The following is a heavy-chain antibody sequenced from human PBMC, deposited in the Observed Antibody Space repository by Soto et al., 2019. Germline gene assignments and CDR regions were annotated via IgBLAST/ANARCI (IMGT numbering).Heavy chain of an antibody. D-gene: IGHD2-2*01. CDR2: IYYIGST. CDR1: GGSVTSGRDY. CDR3: ARQEYQLLNNIQS. J-gene: IGHJ5*02. Sequence: SETLSLTCSVSGGSVTSGRDYWGWIRQTPGKGLEWIGSIYYIGSTYVNPSLKSRVILSVDTSKNRFSLRLTSVSAADSAVYYFARQEYQLLNNIQSWGLGILVNVSS. V-gene: IGHV4-39*01.